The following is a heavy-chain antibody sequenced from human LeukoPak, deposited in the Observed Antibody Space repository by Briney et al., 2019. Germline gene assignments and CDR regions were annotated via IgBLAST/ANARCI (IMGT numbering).Heavy chain of an antibody. V-gene: IGHV1-8*01. D-gene: IGHD6-19*01. Sequence: ASVKVSCKASGYTFTSYDINWVRQATGQGLEWMGWMNPNSGNTGYAQKFQGRVTMTRNTSISIAYMELSSLRSEDTAVYYCARDQSEWYSSGWYRTYYYYYGMDVWGQGTTVTVSS. CDR3: ARDQSEWYSSGWYRTYYYYYGMDV. CDR1: GYTFTSYD. J-gene: IGHJ6*02. CDR2: MNPNSGNT.